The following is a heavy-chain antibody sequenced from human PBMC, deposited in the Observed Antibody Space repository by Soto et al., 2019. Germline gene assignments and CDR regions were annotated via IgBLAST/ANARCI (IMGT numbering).Heavy chain of an antibody. J-gene: IGHJ4*02. CDR2: ISPEGREK. CDR3: ARARIDY. Sequence: EVQLVESGGGLVQPGGSLRLSCAVSGFICSDYWMTWVRQAPGKGLEWVATISPEGREKYYVDSLKGRFTISRDNAKNSLYLQMISLRAEEKALYYCARARIDYWGRGTLITVS. CDR1: GFICSDYW. V-gene: IGHV3-7*03.